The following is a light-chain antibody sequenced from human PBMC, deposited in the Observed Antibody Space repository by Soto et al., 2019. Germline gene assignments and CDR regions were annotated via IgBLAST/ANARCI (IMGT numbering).Light chain of an antibody. CDR2: DAS. CDR1: QSINDW. CDR3: QHYNSYSEA. J-gene: IGKJ1*01. V-gene: IGKV1-5*01. Sequence: IQMTQSPFTLSASIGDRVTITCRASQSINDWLAWYQQKPGKAPKVLIYDASSLESGVPSRFSGSGSGTEFTLTISSLQPDDFATYYCQHYNSYSEAFGQGTKVDIK.